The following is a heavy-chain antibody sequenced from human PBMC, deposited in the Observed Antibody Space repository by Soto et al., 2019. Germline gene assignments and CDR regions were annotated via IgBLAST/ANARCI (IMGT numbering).Heavy chain of an antibody. V-gene: IGHV1-18*01. CDR2: ISGYNGNT. J-gene: IGHJ6*02. Sequence: QVQVVQSGDEVKKPGASVKVSCKASGYTFTNYGFSWVRQAPGQGLEWMGWISGYNGNTKYAEKFQGRVTMTTDTYTSTAHMELRSLRSYDTAVYYCAREGQAPYYYCGMDVWGQGTAVTVSS. CDR1: GYTFTNYG. CDR3: AREGQAPYYYCGMDV.